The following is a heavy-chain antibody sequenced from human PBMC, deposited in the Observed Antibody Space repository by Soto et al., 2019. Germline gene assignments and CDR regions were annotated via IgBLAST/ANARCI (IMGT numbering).Heavy chain of an antibody. D-gene: IGHD5-12*01. V-gene: IGHV3-30*18. J-gene: IGHJ2*01. CDR3: AKDKGDGYKEGWYFDL. CDR2: ISYEGSNK. CDR1: GFTFSSYG. Sequence: QVQLVESGGGVVQPGRSLRLSCAASGFTFSSYGMHWVRQAPGKGLEWVAVISYEGSNKYYADSVKGRFTISRDNSKNTLYLQMNSLRADDTAVYYWAKDKGDGYKEGWYFDLWGRGTLVTVSS.